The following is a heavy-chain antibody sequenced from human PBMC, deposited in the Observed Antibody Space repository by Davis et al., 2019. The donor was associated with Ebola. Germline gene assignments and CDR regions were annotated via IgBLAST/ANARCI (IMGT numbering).Heavy chain of an antibody. V-gene: IGHV4-59*11. Sequence: PSETLSLTCTVSGDSISSHYWTWVRQPPGKGLEWIAYIGPSGSINYNPSLKSRVTMSVDTSKNQISLQLTSVTAADTAVYYCERERKGDGYAGCDYWGQGTLVTVSS. CDR2: IGPSGSI. J-gene: IGHJ4*02. CDR1: GDSISSHY. D-gene: IGHD5-24*01. CDR3: ERERKGDGYAGCDY.